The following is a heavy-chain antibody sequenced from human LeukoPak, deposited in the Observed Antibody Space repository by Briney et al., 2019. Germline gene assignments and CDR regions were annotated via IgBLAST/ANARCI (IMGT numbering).Heavy chain of an antibody. CDR1: GFTFNNYA. CDR2: ISGSGGTT. J-gene: IGHJ5*02. D-gene: IGHD2-8*02. CDR3: AREFTA. V-gene: IGHV3-23*01. Sequence: GGSLRLSCAASGFTFNNYAMNWVRQAPGKGLEWVSVISGSGGTTYYADSVKGRFTISRDNAKNSLYLQMNSLRDEDTAVYYCAREFTAWGQGTLVTVSS.